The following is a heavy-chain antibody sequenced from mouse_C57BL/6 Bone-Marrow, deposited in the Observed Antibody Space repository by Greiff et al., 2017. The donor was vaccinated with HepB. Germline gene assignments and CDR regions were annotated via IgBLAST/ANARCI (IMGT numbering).Heavy chain of an antibody. CDR2: INYDGSST. V-gene: IGHV5-16*01. CDR3: ARGSPLYYYGLFDY. CDR1: GFTFSDYY. J-gene: IGHJ2*01. Sequence: EVKLVESEGGLVQPGSSMKLSCTASGFTFSDYYMAWVRQVPEKGLEWVANINYDGSSTYYLDSLKSRFIISRDNAKNILYLQMSSLKSEDTATYYCARGSPLYYYGLFDYWGQGTTLTVSS. D-gene: IGHD1-1*01.